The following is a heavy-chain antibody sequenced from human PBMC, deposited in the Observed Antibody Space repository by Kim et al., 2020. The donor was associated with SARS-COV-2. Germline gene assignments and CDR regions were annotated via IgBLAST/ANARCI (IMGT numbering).Heavy chain of an antibody. Sequence: TLSLTCAGSGFSFSTYVMIWVRQAPGRGLEWVSGITSSGDQTYYSDSVKGRFTISRDNSKNTLSLQMNDLGAQDTAVYYCAKGHDWFGVDWGKGTLVTVSS. CDR3: AKGHDWFGVD. CDR2: ITSSGDQT. D-gene: IGHD3-9*01. V-gene: IGHV3-23*01. CDR1: GFSFSTYV. J-gene: IGHJ4*02.